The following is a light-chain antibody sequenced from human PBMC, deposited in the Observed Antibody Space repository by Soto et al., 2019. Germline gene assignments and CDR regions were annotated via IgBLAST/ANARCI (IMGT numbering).Light chain of an antibody. Sequence: EIVMTQSPATLSVSPGERATLSCRASQTINSNLAWYQQKPGQAPRLLIYGASTRATGVPARFSGSGSGTEFTLTISSLQSEDFATYYCQQTLSFPPTFGQGTKV. J-gene: IGKJ1*01. CDR1: QTINSN. CDR3: QQTLSFPPT. V-gene: IGKV3-15*01. CDR2: GAS.